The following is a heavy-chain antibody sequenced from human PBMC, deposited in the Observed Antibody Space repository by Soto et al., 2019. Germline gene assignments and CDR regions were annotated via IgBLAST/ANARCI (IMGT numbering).Heavy chain of an antibody. CDR2: MNPNSGNT. V-gene: IGHV1-8*01. CDR3: AKSQSSYSSGWYIPAGGDYGMDV. D-gene: IGHD6-19*01. Sequence: ASVKVSCKASGYTFTSYDINWVRQATGQGLEWMGWMNPNSGNTGYAQKFQGRVTMTRNTSISTAYMELSSLRSEDTAVYYCAKSQSSYSSGWYIPAGGDYGMDVWGQGTTVTVSS. J-gene: IGHJ6*02. CDR1: GYTFTSYD.